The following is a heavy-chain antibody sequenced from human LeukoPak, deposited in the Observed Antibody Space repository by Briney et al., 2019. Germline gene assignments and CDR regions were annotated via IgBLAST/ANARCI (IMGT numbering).Heavy chain of an antibody. J-gene: IGHJ4*02. CDR1: GDSISSSNYY. V-gene: IGHV4-39*01. D-gene: IGHD3-3*01. CDR2: IYYSGTT. CDR3: ASLSLQIYVFWSWFDY. Sequence: SETLSLTCTVSGDSISSSNYYWGWIRQPPGKGLEWIGSIYYSGTTYYNPSLKSRVTISVDTSKNQFSLKLSSVTAADTAVYYCASLSLQIYVFWSWFDYWGQGTLVTVSS.